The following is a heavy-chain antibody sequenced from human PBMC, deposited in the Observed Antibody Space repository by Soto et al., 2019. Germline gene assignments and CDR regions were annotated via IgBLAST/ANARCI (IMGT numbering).Heavy chain of an antibody. V-gene: IGHV1-69*12. CDR3: ARDKDRQQLGGNYYYILDV. CDR2: IMPVFATT. J-gene: IGHJ6*02. Sequence: QVQLMQSGAEVKKPGSSVKVSCKASGGTFSTSAISWVRQAPGEGREWVGGIMPVFATTDYAQKFQGRVTISADESTTTAYLELTSLTTDDTAVDYCARDKDRQQLGGNYYYILDVWGQGTAITVSS. D-gene: IGHD3-3*02. CDR1: GGTFSTSA.